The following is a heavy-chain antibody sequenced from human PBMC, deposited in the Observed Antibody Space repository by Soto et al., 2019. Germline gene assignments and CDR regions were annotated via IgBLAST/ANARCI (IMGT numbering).Heavy chain of an antibody. D-gene: IGHD2-21*02. CDR1: GFPFSTYG. J-gene: IGHJ4*02. CDR3: VKDHCGGDCYSNPYFDY. V-gene: IGHV3-33*06. CDR2: IWYDGSKK. Sequence: GGSLRLSCAASGFPFSTYGMYWVRQAPGKGLEWLAVIWYDGSKKYYADSVQGRFTISRDNSENIGYLQMNSLRADDTAVYYCVKDHCGGDCYSNPYFDYWGQGTLVTVSS.